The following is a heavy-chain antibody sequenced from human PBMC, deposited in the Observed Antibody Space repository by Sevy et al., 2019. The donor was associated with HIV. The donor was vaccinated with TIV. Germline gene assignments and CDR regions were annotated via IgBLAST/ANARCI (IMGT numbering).Heavy chain of an antibody. J-gene: IGHJ4*02. D-gene: IGHD3-9*01. CDR3: ARARKFFDWSPSEFDY. Sequence: SETLSLTCTVSGDSMSSYYWSWIRQPPGKGLEWIGYIHYSGSTNYNPSLKSRVTVAVDTSKNQVSLKLSFVTAADTAVYYCARARKFFDWSPSEFDYWGQGTLVTVSS. V-gene: IGHV4-59*01. CDR1: GDSMSSYY. CDR2: IHYSGST.